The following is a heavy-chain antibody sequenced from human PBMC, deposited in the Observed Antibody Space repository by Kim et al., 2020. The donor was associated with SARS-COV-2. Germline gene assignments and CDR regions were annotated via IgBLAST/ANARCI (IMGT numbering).Heavy chain of an antibody. J-gene: IGHJ5*02. V-gene: IGHV1-69*04. CDR2: IIPILGIA. Sequence: SVKVSCKASGGTFSSYAISWVRQAPGQGLEWMGRIIPILGIANYAQKFQGRVTITADKSTSTAYMELSSLRSEDTAVYYCARDGSGWEGESVSWFDPWGQGTLVTVSS. D-gene: IGHD6-19*01. CDR3: ARDGSGWEGESVSWFDP. CDR1: GGTFSSYA.